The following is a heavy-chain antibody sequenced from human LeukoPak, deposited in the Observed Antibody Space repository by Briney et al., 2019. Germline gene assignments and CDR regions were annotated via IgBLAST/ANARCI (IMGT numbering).Heavy chain of an antibody. CDR2: IYSSGST. V-gene: IGHV4-39*07. Sequence: SETLSLTCRVSGVSISSGSNYWGWIRQPPGKTLEWIGSIYSSGSTYYNSSLKSRVIILIDTAKNQFSLKLSSVTAADTAVYYCARRSGYYYYYYMDVWGKGTTVTISS. CDR1: GVSISSGSNY. CDR3: ARRSGYYYYYYMDV. D-gene: IGHD2-15*01. J-gene: IGHJ6*03.